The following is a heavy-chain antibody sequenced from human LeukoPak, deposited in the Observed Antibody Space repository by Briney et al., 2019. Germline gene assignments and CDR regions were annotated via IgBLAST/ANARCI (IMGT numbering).Heavy chain of an antibody. CDR1: GFTFSSYE. J-gene: IGHJ4*02. V-gene: IGHV3-48*03. CDR2: ISSSGSTI. Sequence: GGSLRLSCAASGFTFSSYEMNWVRQAPGKGLEWVSYISSSGSTIYYADSVKGRFTISRDNAKNSLYLQMNSLRAEDTAVYYCARDLYYDSSGYPRYWGQGTLVTVSS. D-gene: IGHD3-22*01. CDR3: ARDLYYDSSGYPRY.